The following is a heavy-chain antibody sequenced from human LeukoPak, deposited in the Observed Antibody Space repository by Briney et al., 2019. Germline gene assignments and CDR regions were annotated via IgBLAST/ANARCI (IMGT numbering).Heavy chain of an antibody. CDR2: ISYDGSNK. Sequence: GRSLRLSCAASGFTFSSYAMHWVRQAPGKGLEWVAVISYDGSNKYYADSVKGRFTISRDNSKNTLYLQMNSLRAEDTAVYYCARGRYYGSGSSGDAFDIWGQGTMVTVSS. V-gene: IGHV3-30*04. J-gene: IGHJ3*02. CDR3: ARGRYYGSGSSGDAFDI. D-gene: IGHD3-10*01. CDR1: GFTFSSYA.